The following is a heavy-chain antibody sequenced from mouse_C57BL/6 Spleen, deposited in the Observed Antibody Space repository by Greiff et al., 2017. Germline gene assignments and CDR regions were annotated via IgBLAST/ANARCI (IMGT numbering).Heavy chain of an antibody. V-gene: IGHV1-39*01. D-gene: IGHD3-3*01. CDR2: INPNYGTT. CDR3: ARSLGGWFDY. J-gene: IGHJ2*01. CDR1: GYSFTDYN. Sequence: EVQLQQSGPELVKPGASVKISCKASGYSFTDYNMNWVKQSNGTSLEWIGVINPNYGTTSYHQKFKGKAPLTVDQSSSTACMQLNSLTSEDSAVYCCARSLGGWFDYGGQGTTLTVAS.